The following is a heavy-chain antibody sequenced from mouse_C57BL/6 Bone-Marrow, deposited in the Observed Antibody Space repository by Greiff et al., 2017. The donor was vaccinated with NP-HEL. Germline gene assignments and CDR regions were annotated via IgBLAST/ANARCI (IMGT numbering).Heavy chain of an antibody. Sequence: QVQLQQSGPGLVQPSQSLSITCTVSGFSLTSYGVHWVRQSPGKGLEWLGEICSGGSTVYYAAFIYRLSISKDNSKSQVFFKMNSLQAEDTAIYYCARNKGSIVTRCAMDYWGQGTSVTVSS. J-gene: IGHJ4*01. CDR1: GFSLTSYG. V-gene: IGHV2-2*01. CDR2: ICSGGST. CDR3: ARNKGSIVTRCAMDY. D-gene: IGHD2-5*01.